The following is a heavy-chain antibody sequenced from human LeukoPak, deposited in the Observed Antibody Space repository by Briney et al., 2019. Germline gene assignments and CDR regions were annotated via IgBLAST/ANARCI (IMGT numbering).Heavy chain of an antibody. CDR1: GFTFSSYA. J-gene: IGHJ4*02. Sequence: SGGSLRLSCAASGFTFSSYAMSWVRRAPGKGLEWVSAISGSGGSTYYADSVKGRFTISRDNSKNTLCLQMNSLRAEDTAVYYCAKDSGRDYYDSSGYYYPFDYWGQGTLVTVSS. V-gene: IGHV3-23*01. CDR2: ISGSGGST. CDR3: AKDSGRDYYDSSGYYYPFDY. D-gene: IGHD3-22*01.